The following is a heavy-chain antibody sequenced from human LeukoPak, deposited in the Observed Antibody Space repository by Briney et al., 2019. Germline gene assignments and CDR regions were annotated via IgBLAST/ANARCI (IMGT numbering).Heavy chain of an antibody. D-gene: IGHD3-16*01. V-gene: IGHV3-30*18. CDR1: GFTLSSYG. J-gene: IGHJ4*02. CDR2: IAFDGTNK. CDR3: AKDLGLDITFRGTYFDY. Sequence: GGSLRLSCAASGFTLSSYGIHWVRQAPGKGLEWVAVIAFDGTNKYYADSVKGRFTISRDNTKNTVYLQMNSLRAEDTAVYYCAKDLGLDITFRGTYFDYWGQGTLVTASS.